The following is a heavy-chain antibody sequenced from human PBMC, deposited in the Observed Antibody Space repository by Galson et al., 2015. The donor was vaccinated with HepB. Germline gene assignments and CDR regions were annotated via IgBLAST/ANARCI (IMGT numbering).Heavy chain of an antibody. CDR1: GFTFSSYA. CDR2: ISDSGGST. CDR3: AKDLGGSGSFHY. D-gene: IGHD3-10*01. J-gene: IGHJ4*02. Sequence: SLRLSCAASGFTFSSYAMSWVRQAPGKGLEWVSAISDSGGSTYFADSVKGRFTISRDNSKNTLYLQMNSLTADDTAVYYCAKDLGGSGSFHYWGQGTLVSVSS. V-gene: IGHV3-23*01.